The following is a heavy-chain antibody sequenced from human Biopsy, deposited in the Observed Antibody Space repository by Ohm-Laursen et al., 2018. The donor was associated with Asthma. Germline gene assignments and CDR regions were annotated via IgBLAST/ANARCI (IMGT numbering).Heavy chain of an antibody. V-gene: IGHV3-23*01. CDR3: ARGDSSGWSHYYFDY. J-gene: IGHJ4*02. CDR2: ITGSGAIT. CDR1: GFTFSDYP. Sequence: SLRLSCAASGFTFSDYPMTWVRQAPGKGLEWASSITGSGAITYYADSLKGRFTISRDKSENTLYLQMNSLRAEDTAVYYCARGDSSGWSHYYFDYWGQGTLVTVSS. D-gene: IGHD6-19*01.